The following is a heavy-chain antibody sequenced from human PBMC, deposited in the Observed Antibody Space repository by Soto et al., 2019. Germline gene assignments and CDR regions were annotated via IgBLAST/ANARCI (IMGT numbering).Heavy chain of an antibody. Sequence: GESLKISCKGSGYSFTNYWIGWVRQMPGKGLDWMGIIYPGDSDTRYSPSFQGQVTISADKSISTAYLQWSSLKASDTAMYYCARQKPTYYYGSGTDYYYYMDVWGKGTTVTVSS. D-gene: IGHD3-10*01. CDR1: GYSFTNYW. J-gene: IGHJ6*03. V-gene: IGHV5-51*01. CDR2: IYPGDSDT. CDR3: ARQKPTYYYGSGTDYYYYMDV.